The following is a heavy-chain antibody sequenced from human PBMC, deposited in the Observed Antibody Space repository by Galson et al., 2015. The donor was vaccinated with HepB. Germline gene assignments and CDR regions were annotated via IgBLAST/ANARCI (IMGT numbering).Heavy chain of an antibody. CDR3: ARAMIEVTATDWRGPFDI. J-gene: IGHJ3*02. D-gene: IGHD2-21*02. Sequence: SVKVSCKASGYTFTSYYMHWVRQAPGQGLEWMGIINPSGGSTSYAQKFQGRVTMTRDTSTSTVYVELSSLRSEDTAVYYCARAMIEVTATDWRGPFDIWGQGTMVTVSS. V-gene: IGHV1-46*03. CDR1: GYTFTSYY. CDR2: INPSGGST.